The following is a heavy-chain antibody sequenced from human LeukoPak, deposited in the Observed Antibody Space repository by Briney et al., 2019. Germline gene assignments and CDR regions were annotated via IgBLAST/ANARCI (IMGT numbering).Heavy chain of an antibody. D-gene: IGHD6-13*01. V-gene: IGHV4-61*10. CDR2: IYYTGST. CDR1: GGSISSGSYY. CDR3: ARVDSINWYDSRGYFDY. J-gene: IGHJ4*02. Sequence: SETLSLTCTVSGGSISSGSYYWSWIRQPAGKGLEWIGYIYYTGSTNYNPSLKSRVTLSVDTSKNQFSLNLSSVTAADTAVYYCARVDSINWYDSRGYFDYWGQGTLVTVSS.